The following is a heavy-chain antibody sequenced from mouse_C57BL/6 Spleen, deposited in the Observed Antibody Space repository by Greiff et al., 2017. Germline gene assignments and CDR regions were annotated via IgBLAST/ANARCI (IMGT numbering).Heavy chain of an antibody. CDR3: ARHRVYGSSYDWFAY. Sequence: EVQVVESGGDLVKPGGSLKLSCAASGFTFSSYGMSWVRQTPDKRLEWVATISSGGSYTYYPDSVKGRFTISRDNAKNTLYLQMSRLKSEDTAMYCCARHRVYGSSYDWFAYWGQGTLVTVSA. J-gene: IGHJ3*01. V-gene: IGHV5-6*01. CDR1: GFTFSSYG. D-gene: IGHD1-1*01. CDR2: ISSGGSYT.